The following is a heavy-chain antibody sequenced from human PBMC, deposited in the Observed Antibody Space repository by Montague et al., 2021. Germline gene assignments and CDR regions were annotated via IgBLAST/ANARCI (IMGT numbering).Heavy chain of an antibody. V-gene: IGHV2-70*13. Sequence: PALVKPTQTLTLTCTFSGFSLNTRAMCVSWIRQPPGKALEWLALIYWNDDKHYSPSLKTRLTISKDTSKNQVVLTMTNMDPVDTATYYCARIWGAARWDAFDNWGQGTMVTVSS. J-gene: IGHJ3*02. CDR1: GFSLNTRAMC. CDR3: ARIWGAARWDAFDN. D-gene: IGHD1-26*01. CDR2: IYWNDDK.